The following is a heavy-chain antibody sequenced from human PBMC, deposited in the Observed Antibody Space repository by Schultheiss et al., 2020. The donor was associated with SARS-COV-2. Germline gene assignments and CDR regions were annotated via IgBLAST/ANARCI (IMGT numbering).Heavy chain of an antibody. J-gene: IGHJ4*02. Sequence: SETLSLTCTVSGGSISSYYWSWIRQPAGKGLEWIGRIYTSGSTNYNPSLKSRVTMSVDTSKNQFSLKLSSVTAADTAVYYCARGIRYCSGGSCRYYFDYWGQGTPVTVSS. CDR2: IYTSGST. V-gene: IGHV4-4*07. CDR3: ARGIRYCSGGSCRYYFDY. D-gene: IGHD2-15*01. CDR1: GGSISSYY.